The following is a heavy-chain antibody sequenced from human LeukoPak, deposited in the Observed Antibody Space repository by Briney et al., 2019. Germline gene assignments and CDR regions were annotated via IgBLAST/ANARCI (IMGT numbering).Heavy chain of an antibody. Sequence: ASVKVSCKASGYTFTSYYMHWVRQAPGQGLEWMGIINLSGGSTSYAQKFQGRVTMTRDTSTSTVYMELSSLRAEDTAVYYCARDETPATGSLPGDYWGQGTLVTVSS. V-gene: IGHV1-46*01. J-gene: IGHJ4*02. CDR3: ARDETPATGSLPGDY. D-gene: IGHD2-2*01. CDR1: GYTFTSYY. CDR2: INLSGGST.